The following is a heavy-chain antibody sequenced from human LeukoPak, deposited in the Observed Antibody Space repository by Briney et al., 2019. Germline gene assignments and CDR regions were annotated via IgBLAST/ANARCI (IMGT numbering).Heavy chain of an antibody. J-gene: IGHJ5*02. D-gene: IGHD6-19*01. V-gene: IGHV1-46*01. CDR1: GYTFTSYY. CDR2: INPSGGST. CDR3: ARRAVAGTTDP. Sequence: GASVKVSCKASGYTFTSYYMHWVRQAPGQGLEWMGIINPSGGSTSYAQKFQGRVTMTRDTSTNTVYMELSSLRSEDTAVYYCARRAVAGTTDPWGQGTLVTVSS.